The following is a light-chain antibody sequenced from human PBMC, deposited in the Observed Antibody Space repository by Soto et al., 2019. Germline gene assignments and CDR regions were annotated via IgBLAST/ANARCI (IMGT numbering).Light chain of an antibody. V-gene: IGKV3-20*01. CDR3: QGCGPSPRT. CDR2: GAS. J-gene: IGKJ1*01. CDR1: QSVSSSH. Sequence: EIVFTQSPGTLSLYPGEGATLSCRASQSVSSSHLAWYQQNSGQAPRLLIYGASSRATGIPDRFSGSGSGTDFTLTISRLEPEDFAVYYCQGCGPSPRTFGPGTKVDI.